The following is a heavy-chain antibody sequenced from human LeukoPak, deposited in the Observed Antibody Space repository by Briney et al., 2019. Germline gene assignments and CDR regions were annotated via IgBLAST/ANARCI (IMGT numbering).Heavy chain of an antibody. CDR3: ARGRVEWQWLALRGAWFDP. J-gene: IGHJ5*02. CDR1: GYTFTSYD. V-gene: IGHV1-8*01. CDR2: MNPNSGNT. D-gene: IGHD6-19*01. Sequence: ASVKVPCKASGYTFTSYDINWVRQATGQGLEWMGWMNPNSGNTGYAQKFQGRVTMTRNTSISTAYMELSSLRSEDTAVYYCARGRVEWQWLALRGAWFDPWGQGTLVTVSS.